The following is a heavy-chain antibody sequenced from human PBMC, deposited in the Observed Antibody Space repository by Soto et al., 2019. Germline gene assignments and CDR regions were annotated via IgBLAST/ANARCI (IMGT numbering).Heavy chain of an antibody. Sequence: SETLSLTCTVSGGSISSGGYYWSWIRQHPGKGLEWIGYIYYSGSTYYNPSLKSRVTISVDTSKNQFSLKLSSVTAADTAVYYCARDGTYYDSSGYAFDIWGQGTMVTVSS. CDR1: GGSISSGGYY. CDR2: IYYSGST. D-gene: IGHD3-22*01. V-gene: IGHV4-31*03. CDR3: ARDGTYYDSSGYAFDI. J-gene: IGHJ3*02.